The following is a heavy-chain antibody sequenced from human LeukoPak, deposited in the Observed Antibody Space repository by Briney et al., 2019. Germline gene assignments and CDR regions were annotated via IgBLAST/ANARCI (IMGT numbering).Heavy chain of an antibody. CDR3: ANWILTGYYYFDY. CDR2: ISGSGGST. V-gene: IGHV3-23*01. CDR1: GFTFSSYS. D-gene: IGHD3-9*01. Sequence: GGSLRLSCAASGFTFSSYSMNWVRQAPGKGLEWVSAISGSGGSTYYADSVKGRFTISRDNSKNTLYLQMNSLRAEDTAVYYCANWILTGYYYFDYWGQGTLVTVSS. J-gene: IGHJ4*02.